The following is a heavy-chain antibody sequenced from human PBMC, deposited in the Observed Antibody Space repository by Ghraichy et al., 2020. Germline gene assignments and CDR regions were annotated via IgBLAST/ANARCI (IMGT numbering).Heavy chain of an antibody. J-gene: IGHJ4*02. CDR1: GYTFTGYY. Sequence: ASVKVSCKASGYTFTGYYMHWVRQAPGQGLEWMGRINPNSGGTNYAQKFQGRVTMTRDTSISTAYMELSRLRSDDTAVYYCARDKRAGNGAAGMGYWGQGTLVTVSS. D-gene: IGHD6-25*01. CDR2: INPNSGGT. V-gene: IGHV1-2*06. CDR3: ARDKRAGNGAAGMGY.